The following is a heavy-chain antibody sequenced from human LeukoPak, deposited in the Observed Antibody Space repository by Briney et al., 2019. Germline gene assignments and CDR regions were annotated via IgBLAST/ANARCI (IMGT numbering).Heavy chain of an antibody. V-gene: IGHV3-66*02. D-gene: IGHD6-13*01. J-gene: IGHJ4*02. CDR1: GFTVSSNY. CDR3: ARVLEGSSWPIDY. Sequence: GGSLTLSCAASGFTVSSNYMSWVRQAPGKGLEWVSVIYSGGSTYYADSVKGRFTISRDNSKNTPYLQMNSLRAEDTAVYYCARVLEGSSWPIDYWGQGTLVTVSS. CDR2: IYSGGST.